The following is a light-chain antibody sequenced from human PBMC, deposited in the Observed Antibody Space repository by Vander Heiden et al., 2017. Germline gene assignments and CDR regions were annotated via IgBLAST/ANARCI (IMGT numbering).Light chain of an antibody. CDR1: QSVSSY. CDR2: DAS. V-gene: IGKV3-11*01. CDR3: QQRSNWRGT. J-gene: IGKJ4*01. Sequence: EIALTQSPATLSLSPGERATLSCRASQSVSSYLAWYQQKPGQAPRLLIYDASNRATGIPARFSGSGSGTDFTLTISSLEPEDFAVYYCQQRSNWRGTFGGGTKVEIK.